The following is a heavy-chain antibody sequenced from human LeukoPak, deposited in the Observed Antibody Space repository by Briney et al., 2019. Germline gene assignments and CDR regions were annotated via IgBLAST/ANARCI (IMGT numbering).Heavy chain of an antibody. D-gene: IGHD4-17*01. J-gene: IGHJ4*02. CDR2: ISYDGSNK. Sequence: GGSLRLSCAASGFTFSSYGMHWVRQAPGKGLEWVAVISYDGSNKYYADSVKGRFTISRDNSKNTLYLQMNSLRAEDTAGYYCAKGRNDYGDAALNYWGQGTLVTVSS. V-gene: IGHV3-30*18. CDR3: AKGRNDYGDAALNY. CDR1: GFTFSSYG.